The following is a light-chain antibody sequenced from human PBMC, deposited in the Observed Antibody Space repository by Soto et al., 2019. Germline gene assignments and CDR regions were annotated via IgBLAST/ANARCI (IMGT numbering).Light chain of an antibody. J-gene: IGLJ2*01. CDR1: SSDVGGYNY. CDR2: EVT. V-gene: IGLV2-14*01. Sequence: QSALTQPASVSGSPGQSITISCTGSSSDVGGYNYVSWYQQHPGKAPKLMIYEVTNRPSGVSNRFSGSKSDKSASLTISGLQAEDEADYYCSSYTSNSTLVVFGGGTKVTVL. CDR3: SSYTSNSTLVV.